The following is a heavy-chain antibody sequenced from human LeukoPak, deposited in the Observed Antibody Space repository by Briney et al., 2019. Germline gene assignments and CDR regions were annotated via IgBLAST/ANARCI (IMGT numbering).Heavy chain of an antibody. J-gene: IGHJ4*02. V-gene: IGHV3-7*01. CDR2: IKQDGSEK. Sequence: PGGSLRLSCAASGFTLSSYWMSWVRQAPGKGLEWVANIKQDGSEKYYVDSVKGRFTISRDNAKNSLYLQMNSLRAEDTAVYYCARDRGVQPHWGQGTLVTVSS. CDR3: ARDRGVQPH. CDR1: GFTLSSYW. D-gene: IGHD3-10*01.